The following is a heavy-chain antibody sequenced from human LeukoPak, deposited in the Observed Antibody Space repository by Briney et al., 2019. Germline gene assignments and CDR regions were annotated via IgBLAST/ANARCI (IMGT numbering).Heavy chain of an antibody. CDR3: ARTEVAVAEGLNYYYYGMDV. J-gene: IGHJ6*02. Sequence: GESLKISCKGSGYSFTSYWIGWVRQMPGKGLEWMGIIYPGGSDTRYSPSFQGQVTISADKSISTAYLQWSSLKASDTAMYYCARTEVAVAEGLNYYYYGMDVWGQGTTVTVSS. V-gene: IGHV5-51*01. D-gene: IGHD6-19*01. CDR1: GYSFTSYW. CDR2: IYPGGSDT.